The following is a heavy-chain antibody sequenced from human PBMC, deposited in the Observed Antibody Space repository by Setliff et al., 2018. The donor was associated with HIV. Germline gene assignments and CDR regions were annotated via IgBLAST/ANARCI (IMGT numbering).Heavy chain of an antibody. V-gene: IGHV3-23*01. J-gene: IGHJ5*02. Sequence: GGSLRLSCAASGFTFSSYWMHWVRQAPGKGLEWVSAISSSGGSTYYADSVKGRFTISRDNSKSTLYLQMKSLRVEDTAVYYCARDSGQWLEPGYNWFDPWGQGTLVTVSS. CDR3: ARDSGQWLEPGYNWFDP. CDR1: GFTFSSYW. CDR2: ISSSGGST. D-gene: IGHD6-19*01.